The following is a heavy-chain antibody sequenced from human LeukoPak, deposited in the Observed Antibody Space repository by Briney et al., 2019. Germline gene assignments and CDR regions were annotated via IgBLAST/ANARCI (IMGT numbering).Heavy chain of an antibody. V-gene: IGHV1-18*01. Sequence: ASVKVSCKASGYTFTSYGISWVRQAPGQGLEWMGWISAYNGNTNYAQKLQGRVTMTTDTSTSTAYMELRSLRSDDTAVYYCARGCSGGSCYPPFFDYWGQGTLVTVSS. CDR2: ISAYNGNT. J-gene: IGHJ4*02. CDR3: ARGCSGGSCYPPFFDY. CDR1: GYTFTSYG. D-gene: IGHD2-15*01.